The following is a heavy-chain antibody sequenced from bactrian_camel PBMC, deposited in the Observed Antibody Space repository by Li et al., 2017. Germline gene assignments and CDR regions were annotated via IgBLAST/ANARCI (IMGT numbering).Heavy chain of an antibody. Sequence: VQLVESGGGLVQPGGSLRLSCSASGFTFNSYAMTWVRQAPGKAREGVAAISAGGGATAVADSVKDRFAISRDNVKNTVYLQMNSLKPEDTAMYYCAADGGAWSSTKLRLGDFQFWGQGTQVTVS. CDR2: ISAGGGAT. J-gene: IGHJ4*01. V-gene: IGHV3S40*01. CDR3: AADGGAWSSTKLRLGDFQF. D-gene: IGHD1*01. CDR1: GFTFNSYA.